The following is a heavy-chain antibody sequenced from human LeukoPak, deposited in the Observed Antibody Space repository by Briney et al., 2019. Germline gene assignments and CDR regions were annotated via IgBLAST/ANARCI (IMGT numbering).Heavy chain of an antibody. V-gene: IGHV4-34*01. D-gene: IGHD2-15*01. J-gene: IGHJ5*02. CDR3: ARGRVAATGFDP. CDR1: GGSFSGYY. CDR2: INHSGST. Sequence: SETLSFTCAVYGGSFSGYYWSWIRQPPGKGLEWIGEINHSGSTNYNPSLKSRVTISVDTSKNQFSLKLSSVTAADTAVYYCARGRVAATGFDPWGQGTLVTVSS.